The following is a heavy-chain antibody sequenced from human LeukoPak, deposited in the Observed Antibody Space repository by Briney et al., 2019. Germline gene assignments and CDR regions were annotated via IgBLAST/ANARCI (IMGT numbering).Heavy chain of an antibody. D-gene: IGHD3-10*01. J-gene: IGHJ3*02. CDR3: ARSPDRWTKTYYYGSGSYDAFDI. Sequence: AASLKLSCTASGGTFSSYAISWVRQAPGKGLEWMGGIIPICGTTNYAQKFQGRVTITADESTSTAYMELSSLRSEDTAVYYCARSPDRWTKTYYYGSGSYDAFDIWGQGTMVTVSS. CDR1: GGTFSSYA. V-gene: IGHV1-69*01. CDR2: IIPICGTT.